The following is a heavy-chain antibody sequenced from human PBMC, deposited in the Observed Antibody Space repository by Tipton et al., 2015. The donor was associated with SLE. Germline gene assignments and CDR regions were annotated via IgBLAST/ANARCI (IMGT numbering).Heavy chain of an antibody. CDR1: GYTFMNYG. D-gene: IGHD3-22*01. CDR3: ARDRGLGGYNYYGGFDI. V-gene: IGHV1-18*01. J-gene: IGHJ4*02. CDR2: ISVYNDKT. Sequence: QVQLVQSGAEVKKPGASVKVSCKASGYTFMNYGISWVRQAPGQGLEWMGWISVYNDKTKYAQRVQGRVTMTTDTSTSTAYMELRSLTSDDTAVYYCARDRGLGGYNYYGGFDIWGQGTLVTVSS.